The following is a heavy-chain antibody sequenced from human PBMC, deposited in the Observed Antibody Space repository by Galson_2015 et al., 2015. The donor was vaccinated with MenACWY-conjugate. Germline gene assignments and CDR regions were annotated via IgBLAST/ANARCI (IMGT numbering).Heavy chain of an antibody. Sequence: SVKVSCKASRYTFSSYAMHWVRQAPGQRLEWMGWINVGNGKIKYSQKFQGRVTITRDTFASTAYMELSSLRSEDTAVYYCGRDEYYGSEYYYYYGMDIWGQGTTVTVSS. D-gene: IGHD3-10*01. CDR2: INVGNGKI. J-gene: IGHJ6*02. CDR1: RYTFSSYA. V-gene: IGHV1-3*01. CDR3: GRDEYYGSEYYYYYGMDI.